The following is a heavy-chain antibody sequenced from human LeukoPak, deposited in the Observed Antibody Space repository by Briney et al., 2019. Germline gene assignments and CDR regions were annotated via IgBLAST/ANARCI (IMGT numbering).Heavy chain of an antibody. Sequence: QPGGSLRLSCAASGFTVSSNYMSWVRQAPGKGLEWVSVIYSGGSTYYADSVEGRFTISRDNSKNTLYLQMNSLRAEDTAVYYCARDRDGYNYYYFDYWGQGTLVTVSS. CDR2: IYSGGST. CDR3: ARDRDGYNYYYFDY. J-gene: IGHJ4*02. V-gene: IGHV3-66*02. CDR1: GFTVSSNY. D-gene: IGHD5-24*01.